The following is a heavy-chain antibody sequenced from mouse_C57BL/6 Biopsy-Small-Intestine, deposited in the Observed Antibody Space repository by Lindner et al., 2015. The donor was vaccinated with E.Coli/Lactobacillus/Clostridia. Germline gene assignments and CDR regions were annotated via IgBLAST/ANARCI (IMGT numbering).Heavy chain of an antibody. CDR1: GYMFPNYA. V-gene: IGHV1S20*02. Sequence: SVKVSCKAFGYMFPNYAIYWVRQAPGQRLEWLGWINGGNGDTKYSQKFQGRVTITRDISANTAYMELSSLRSEDTAVYYCARVIGGLSGSNNWSEYWGQGSNNWSEYWGQGTLVTVSS. CDR3: ARVIGGLSGSNNWSEYWGQGSNNWSEY. D-gene: IGHD4-1*02. CDR2: INGGNGDT. J-gene: IGHJ4*01.